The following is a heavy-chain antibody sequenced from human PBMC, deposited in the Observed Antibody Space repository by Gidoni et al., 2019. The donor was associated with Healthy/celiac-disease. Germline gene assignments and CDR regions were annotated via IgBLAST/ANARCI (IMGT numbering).Heavy chain of an antibody. J-gene: IGHJ6*02. D-gene: IGHD3-22*01. CDR3: ARASGYHYYYYGMDV. V-gene: IGHV3-48*03. Sequence: EVQLVESGGGLVQPGGSLRLSCAASGFTFSSYEMNWVRQAQGKGLEWVSYISSSSSTIYYEDSVKGRFTISRDNAKNSLYLQMNSLRAEDTAVYYCARASGYHYYYYGMDVWGQGTTVTVSS. CDR1: GFTFSSYE. CDR2: ISSSSSTI.